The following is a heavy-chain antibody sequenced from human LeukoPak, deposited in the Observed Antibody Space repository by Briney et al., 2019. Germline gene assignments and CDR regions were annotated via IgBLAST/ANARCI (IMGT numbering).Heavy chain of an antibody. CDR2: ISGSGGST. Sequence: GGSQRLSCAASGFTFSSYAMSWVRQAPGKGLEWVSAISGSGGSTYYADSVKGRFTISRDNSKNTLYLQMNSLRAEDTAVYYCARGGDSGSYYSFDIWGQGTMVTVSS. J-gene: IGHJ3*02. CDR3: ARGGDSGSYYSFDI. V-gene: IGHV3-23*01. D-gene: IGHD1-26*01. CDR1: GFTFSSYA.